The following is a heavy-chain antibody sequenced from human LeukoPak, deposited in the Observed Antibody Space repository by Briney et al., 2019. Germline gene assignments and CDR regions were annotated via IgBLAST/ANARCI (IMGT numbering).Heavy chain of an antibody. J-gene: IGHJ6*03. V-gene: IGHV3-20*04. CDR2: INWNGGST. D-gene: IGHD3-3*01. CDR1: GFTFDDYG. Sequence: GGSLRLSCAASGFTFDDYGMSWVRQAPGKGLEWVSGINWNGGSTGYADSVKGRFTISRDNAKNSLYLQMNSLRAEDTALYYCARGSLFADYYYYYMDVWGKGTTVTVSS. CDR3: ARGSLFADYYYYYMDV.